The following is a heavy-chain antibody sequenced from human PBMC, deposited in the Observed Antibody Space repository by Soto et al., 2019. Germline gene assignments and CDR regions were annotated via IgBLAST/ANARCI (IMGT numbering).Heavy chain of an antibody. J-gene: IGHJ4*02. Sequence: EVQLVESGGGLVQPGRSLRLSCAASGFNFDDYAMHWVRQAPGKGLEWVSGISWSSVTFDYADSVKGRFTISRDNAKNSLYLQMNSLRAEDTAFYYCAKDHDEYFGYDLDYFDYWGQGTLVTVSS. D-gene: IGHD5-12*01. CDR1: GFNFDDYA. CDR3: AKDHDEYFGYDLDYFDY. V-gene: IGHV3-9*01. CDR2: ISWSSVTF.